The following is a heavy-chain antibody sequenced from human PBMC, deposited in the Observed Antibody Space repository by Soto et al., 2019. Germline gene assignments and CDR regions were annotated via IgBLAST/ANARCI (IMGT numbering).Heavy chain of an antibody. Sequence: GGSLRLSCAASGFTFSTYWMNWVRQAPGKGLEWVANVKQDGSEKYYVDSVKGRFTISRDNAKNSLYLQMNSLRAEDTAVYYCVRPAGTGRLGAFDIWGQGTMVNVSS. CDR1: GFTFSTYW. D-gene: IGHD6-19*01. CDR2: VKQDGSEK. CDR3: VRPAGTGRLGAFDI. J-gene: IGHJ3*02. V-gene: IGHV3-7*05.